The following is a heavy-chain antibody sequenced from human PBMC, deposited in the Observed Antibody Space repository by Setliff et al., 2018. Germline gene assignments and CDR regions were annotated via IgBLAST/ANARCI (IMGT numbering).Heavy chain of an antibody. Sequence: ASVKVSCKTSGGTFSSYAISWVRQAPGQGLEWMGGIIPVSGTSKFARTFEDRVTFTSDESTNEVFMELTSLTSEDTGVYFCAREADGGERFVRFDPWGQGTLVTVSS. V-gene: IGHV1-69*13. CDR1: GGTFSSYA. J-gene: IGHJ5*02. CDR3: AREADGGERFVRFDP. CDR2: IIPVSGTS. D-gene: IGHD4-17*01.